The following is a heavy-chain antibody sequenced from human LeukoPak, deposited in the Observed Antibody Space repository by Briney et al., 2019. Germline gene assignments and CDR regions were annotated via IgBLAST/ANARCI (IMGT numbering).Heavy chain of an antibody. CDR2: INSQNGQT. CDR1: GYNFFANG. V-gene: IGHV1-18*01. D-gene: IGHD1-26*01. Sequence: ASVKVSCKASGYNFFANGISWLRQAPGQGPEWMGWINSQNGQTKYAQKFQGSVTMTTDTSASIAYLELRSLRSDDTAVYYCARMSGSYSYSRPPFDQWGQGTLVTVSS. J-gene: IGHJ4*02. CDR3: ARMSGSYSYSRPPFDQ.